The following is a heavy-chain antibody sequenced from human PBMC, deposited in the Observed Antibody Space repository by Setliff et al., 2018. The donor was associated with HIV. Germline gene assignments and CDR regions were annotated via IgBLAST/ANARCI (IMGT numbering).Heavy chain of an antibody. CDR1: GYTFTSYA. CDR2: INTYTANP. CDR3: ARDRGVRGANDAFNI. J-gene: IGHJ3*02. V-gene: IGHV7-4-1*02. D-gene: IGHD3-10*01. Sequence: ASVKVSCKAFGYTFTSYALNWVRQAPGQGLEWVGWINTYTANPMYAQGFTGRFVFSLDTSVRTAYLQISSLKAEDTALYYCARDRGVRGANDAFNIWGLGTMVTVSS.